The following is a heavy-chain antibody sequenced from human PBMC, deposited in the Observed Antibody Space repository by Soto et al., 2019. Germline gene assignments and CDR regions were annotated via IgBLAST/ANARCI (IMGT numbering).Heavy chain of an antibody. V-gene: IGHV3-7*01. J-gene: IGHJ6*02. CDR1: GFTFSIYW. Sequence: GGSLRLSFAASGFTFSIYWMSWVRQAPGKGLEWVANIKQDGSEKYYVDSVKGRFTISRDNAKNSLYLQMNSLRAEDTAVYYCASLEGIPPPMDVWGQGTTVTVSS. CDR2: IKQDGSEK. D-gene: IGHD3-3*01. CDR3: ASLEGIPPPMDV.